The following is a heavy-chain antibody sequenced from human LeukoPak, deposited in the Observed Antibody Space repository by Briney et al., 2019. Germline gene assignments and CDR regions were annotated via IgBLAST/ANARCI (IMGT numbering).Heavy chain of an antibody. D-gene: IGHD5-18*01. CDR2: IYYSGST. Sequence: PSETLSLTCTVSGGSISSSSYYWGWIRQPPGKGLEWIGSIYYSGSTYYNPSLKSRVTISVDTSKNQFSLKLSSVTAADTAVYYCARHRAYSYNKYLQHWGQGTLVTVSS. CDR3: ARHRAYSYNKYLQH. CDR1: GGSISSSSYY. J-gene: IGHJ1*01. V-gene: IGHV4-39*01.